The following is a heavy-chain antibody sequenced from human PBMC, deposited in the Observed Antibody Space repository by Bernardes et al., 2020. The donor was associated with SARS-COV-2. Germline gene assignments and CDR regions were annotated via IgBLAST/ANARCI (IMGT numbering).Heavy chain of an antibody. CDR2: ISSDGSNK. J-gene: IGHJ4*02. CDR1: GFTFSSYG. Sequence: GGSLRLSCAASGFTFSSYGMHWVRQAPGKGLEWVALISSDGSNKYYADSVKGRFTISRDSSKNTLYLQMNSLRAEDTAVYYCAKDLGYWALYDFWSGYYPGDYWGQGTLVTVSS. D-gene: IGHD3-3*01. CDR3: AKDLGYWALYDFWSGYYPGDY. V-gene: IGHV3-30*18.